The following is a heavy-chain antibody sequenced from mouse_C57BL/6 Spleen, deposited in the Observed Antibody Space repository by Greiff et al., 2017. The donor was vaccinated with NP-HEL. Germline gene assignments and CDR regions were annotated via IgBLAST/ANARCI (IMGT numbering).Heavy chain of an antibody. V-gene: IGHV1-62-2*01. J-gene: IGHJ2*01. CDR1: GYTFTEYT. CDR2: FYPGSGSI. Sequence: VKVVESGAELVKPGASVKLSCKASGYTFTEYTIHWVKQRSGQGLEWIGWFYPGSGSIKYNEKFKDKATLTADKSSSTVYMELSRLTSEDSAVYFCARHEEKGDGYYDFDYWGQGTTLTVSS. D-gene: IGHD2-3*01. CDR3: ARHEEKGDGYYDFDY.